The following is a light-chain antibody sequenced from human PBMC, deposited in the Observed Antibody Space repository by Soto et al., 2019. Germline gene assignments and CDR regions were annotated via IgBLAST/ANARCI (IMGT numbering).Light chain of an antibody. CDR1: SSNIGNNY. CDR2: DNN. Sequence: QSVLTQPPSVSAAPGQKATISFSGSSSNIGNNYVSWYQQLPGTAPKLLIYDNNKRPSGIPDRFSGSKSGTSATLGITGLQTGDEADYYCGTWDSSLSVGVFGAGTKVTVL. J-gene: IGLJ1*01. CDR3: GTWDSSLSVGV. V-gene: IGLV1-51*01.